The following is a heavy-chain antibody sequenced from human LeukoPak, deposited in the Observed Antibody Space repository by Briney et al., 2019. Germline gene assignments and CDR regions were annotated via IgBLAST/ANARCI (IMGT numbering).Heavy chain of an antibody. J-gene: IGHJ3*02. D-gene: IGHD1-26*01. CDR1: GFTFSSYG. V-gene: IGHV3-30*18. CDR2: ISYDGSNK. Sequence: GGSLRLSCAASGFTFSSYGMHWVRQAPGKGLEGVAVISYDGSNKYYADSVKGRFTISRDNSKNTLYLQMNSLRAEDTAVYYWANQGLVVPGAFDIWGQGTMVTVSS. CDR3: ANQGLVVPGAFDI.